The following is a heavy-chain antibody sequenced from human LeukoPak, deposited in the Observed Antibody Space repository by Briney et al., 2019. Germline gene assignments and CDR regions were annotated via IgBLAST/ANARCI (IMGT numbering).Heavy chain of an antibody. D-gene: IGHD5-18*01. CDR1: GYTFTSYG. CDR3: ARSQGYSYGSSY. J-gene: IGHJ4*02. Sequence: AASVKVSCTASGYTFTSYGISWVRQAPGQGLEWMGGIVPILGTANYAQKFQGRVTITADDSTGTAYMELTSLRSADTAVYYCARSQGYSYGSSYWGQGTLVTVSS. CDR2: IVPILGTA. V-gene: IGHV1-69*13.